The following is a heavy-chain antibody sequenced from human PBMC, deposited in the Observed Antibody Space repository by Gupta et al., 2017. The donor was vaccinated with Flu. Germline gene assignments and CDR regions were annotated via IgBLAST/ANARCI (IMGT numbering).Heavy chain of an antibody. CDR1: GFTFGDYA. J-gene: IGHJ4*02. V-gene: IGHV3-49*04. CDR2: IRSKAYGGTT. D-gene: IGHD3-22*01. CDR3: TRDSTYYYDSSGYYPFDY. Sequence: EVQLVESGGGLVQPGRSLRLSCTASGFTFGDYAMSWVRQAPGKGLEWVGFIRSKAYGGTTEYAASVKGRFTISRDDSKSIAYLQMNSLKTEDTAVYYCTRDSTYYYDSSGYYPFDYWGQGTLVTVAS.